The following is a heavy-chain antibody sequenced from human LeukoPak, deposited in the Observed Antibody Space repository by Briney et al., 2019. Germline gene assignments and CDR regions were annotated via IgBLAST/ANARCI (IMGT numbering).Heavy chain of an antibody. CDR3: ARDHSYGYSWFDY. CDR2: IWYDGSNK. J-gene: IGHJ4*02. Sequence: GGSLRLSCAASGFTFSSYGMHWVRQAPGKGLEWVAVIWYDGSNKYYADSVKGRFTISRDNSKNTLYLQMNSLRAEDTAVYYCARDHSYGYSWFDYWGQGTLVTVSS. D-gene: IGHD5-18*01. V-gene: IGHV3-33*01. CDR1: GFTFSSYG.